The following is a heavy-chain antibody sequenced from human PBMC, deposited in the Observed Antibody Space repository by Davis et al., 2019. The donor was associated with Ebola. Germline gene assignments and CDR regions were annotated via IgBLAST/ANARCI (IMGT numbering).Heavy chain of an antibody. V-gene: IGHV1-46*01. J-gene: IGHJ5*02. D-gene: IGHD1/OR15-1a*01. CDR3: AREREVAGNTRPRRHNCFDP. Sequence: ASVKVSCKASGYTFTSHYIHWVRQAPGQGLEFIGIINPSIGTTSHAQKFQGRITLTRDTSTSTVYMELNSLRSEDTAVYYCAREREVAGNTRPRRHNCFDPWGQGTLVTVSS. CDR1: GYTFTSHY. CDR2: INPSIGTT.